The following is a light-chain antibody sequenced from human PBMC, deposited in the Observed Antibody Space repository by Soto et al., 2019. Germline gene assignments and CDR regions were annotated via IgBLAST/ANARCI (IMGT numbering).Light chain of an antibody. Sequence: QSALTQPPSASGSPGQSVTISCTGTSSDIGAYNYVSWYQQYPGKVPKLMIYDVSKRPSGVPDRFSGSKSGNTASLTVSGLRADDEAVYYCSSYAGSNNVLFGGGTKLTVL. V-gene: IGLV2-8*01. CDR2: DVS. CDR1: SSDIGAYNY. J-gene: IGLJ2*01. CDR3: SSYAGSNNVL.